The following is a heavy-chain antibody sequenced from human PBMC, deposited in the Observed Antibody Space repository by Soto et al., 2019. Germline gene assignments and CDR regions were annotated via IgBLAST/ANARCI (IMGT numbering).Heavy chain of an antibody. CDR3: STGNANCGGNCYNY. CDR2: IKSKSDGGTT. D-gene: IGHD2-21*02. Sequence: EVQLVESGGGLVKPGGSLRLSCAASGFTFSNAWMNWVRQAPGKGLEWVGRIKSKSDGGTTDYAAPVKGRFVISRDDSKNTAYLQMNSLKTEDAAVYYCSTGNANCGGNCYNYWGRGTLVTVSS. CDR1: GFTFSNAW. V-gene: IGHV3-15*07. J-gene: IGHJ4*02.